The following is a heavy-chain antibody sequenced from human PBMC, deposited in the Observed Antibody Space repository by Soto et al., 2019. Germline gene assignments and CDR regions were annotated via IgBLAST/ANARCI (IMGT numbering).Heavy chain of an antibody. V-gene: IGHV6-1*01. CDR2: TYYRSKWYS. CDR1: GCSVSSTSTA. J-gene: IGHJ4*02. D-gene: IGHD6-19*01. CDR3: ARGSYYSGWV. Sequence: PSPTLSLSCASSGCSVSSTSTALSWIRQSPSRGLEWLGRTYYRSKWYSDYAVSVKSRITINPDTSKNQFSLQLNSVTPEDTAVYYCARGSYYSGWVWGQGTLVTVSS.